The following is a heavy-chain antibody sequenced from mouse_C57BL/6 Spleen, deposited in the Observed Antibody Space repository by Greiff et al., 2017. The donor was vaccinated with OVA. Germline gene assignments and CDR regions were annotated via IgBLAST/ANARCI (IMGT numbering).Heavy chain of an antibody. Sequence: VQLQQSGPELVKPGASVKISCKASGYTFTDYYMNWVKQSHGKSLEWIGDINPNNGGTSYNQKFKGKATLTVDKSSSTAYMELRSLTSEDSAVYYCARGRGNYFDDWGQGTTLTVSS. V-gene: IGHV1-26*01. CDR2: INPNNGGT. CDR1: GYTFTDYY. J-gene: IGHJ2*01. CDR3: ARGRGNYFDD.